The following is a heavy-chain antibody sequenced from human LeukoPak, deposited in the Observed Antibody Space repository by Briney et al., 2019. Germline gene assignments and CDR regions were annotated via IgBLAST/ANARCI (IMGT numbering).Heavy chain of an antibody. CDR2: INPNSGGT. D-gene: IGHD1-26*01. J-gene: IGHJ4*02. CDR1: GYTFTSYG. Sequence: GASVKVSCKASGYTFTSYGISWVRQAPGQGLEWMGWINPNSGGTNYAQKFQGRVTMTRDTSISTAYMELSRLRSDDTAVYYCARASLVGYFDYWGQGTLVTVSS. V-gene: IGHV1-2*02. CDR3: ARASLVGYFDY.